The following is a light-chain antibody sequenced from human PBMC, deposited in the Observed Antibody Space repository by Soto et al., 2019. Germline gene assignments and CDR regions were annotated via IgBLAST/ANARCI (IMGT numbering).Light chain of an antibody. V-gene: IGKV3-15*01. Sequence: EIVMTQSAGTLSVSPGERVTLSCRASQSVSSKLVWYQRKPGQAPRLLISGASTGATGIPDRFSGSGSGTDFTLTISRLEPEDFALYYCQQYHTSPLTFGQGTKVDIK. CDR3: QQYHTSPLT. CDR2: GAS. CDR1: QSVSSK. J-gene: IGKJ1*01.